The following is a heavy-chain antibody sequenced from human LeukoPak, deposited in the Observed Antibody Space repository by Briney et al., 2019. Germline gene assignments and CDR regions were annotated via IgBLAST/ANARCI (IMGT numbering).Heavy chain of an antibody. CDR3: ARDWSVPAATYYYYGMDA. CDR2: IIPIFGTA. D-gene: IGHD2-2*01. CDR1: GGTFSSYA. Sequence: SVKVFCKASGGTFSSYAISWVRQAPGQGLEWMGGIIPIFGTANYAQKFQGRVTITADKSTSTAYMELSSLRSEDTAVYYCARDWSVPAATYYYYGMDAWGKGTTVTVSS. V-gene: IGHV1-69*06. J-gene: IGHJ6*04.